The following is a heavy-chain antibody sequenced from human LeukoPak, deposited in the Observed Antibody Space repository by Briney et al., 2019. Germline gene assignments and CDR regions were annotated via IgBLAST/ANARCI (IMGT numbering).Heavy chain of an antibody. CDR2: IYPVDSKT. V-gene: IGHV5-51*01. CDR3: ARHSSVAGTSGCFDS. Sequence: GESLKTSCKVSGYNFTTYWTGWGRQMPGKGLEWMGIIYPVDSKTRYSPSFQGQVTISADKSISTAYLQWSSLSDTDTAMYYCARHSSVAGTSGCFDSWGQGTLVTVSS. J-gene: IGHJ5*01. CDR1: GYNFTTYW. D-gene: IGHD6-19*01.